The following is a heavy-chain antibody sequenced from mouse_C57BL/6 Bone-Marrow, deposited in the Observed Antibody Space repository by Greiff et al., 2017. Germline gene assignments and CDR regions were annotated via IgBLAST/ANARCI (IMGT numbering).Heavy chain of an antibody. D-gene: IGHD1-1*01. CDR3: ARWYYYGSSYSYFDV. CDR2: INPNNGGT. Sequence: EVQLQQSGPELVKPGASVKMSCKASGYTFTDYNMHWVKQSHGKSLEWIGYINPNNGGTSYNQKFKGKATLTVNKSSSTAYMELRSLTSEDSAVYYCARWYYYGSSYSYFDVWGTGTTVTVSS. V-gene: IGHV1-22*01. CDR1: GYTFTDYN. J-gene: IGHJ1*03.